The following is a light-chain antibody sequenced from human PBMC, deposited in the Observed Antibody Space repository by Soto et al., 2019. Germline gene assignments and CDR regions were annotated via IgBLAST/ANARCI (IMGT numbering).Light chain of an antibody. CDR2: AAS. CDR3: QQSYTTLFT. CDR1: QSISNY. Sequence: DIQMTQSPSSLSASVGDRVTITCRASQSISNYLNWYQQKPRKAPKLLIYAASSLQSGVPLRFSGSGSGTDFTLTISSLQPEDFATYSCQQSYTTLFTFGPGTNVDI. V-gene: IGKV1-39*01. J-gene: IGKJ3*01.